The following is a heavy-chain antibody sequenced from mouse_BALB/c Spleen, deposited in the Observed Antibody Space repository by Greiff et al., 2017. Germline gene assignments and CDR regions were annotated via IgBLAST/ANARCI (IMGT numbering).Heavy chain of an antibody. J-gene: IGHJ1*01. Sequence: QVQLKQSGAELAKPGASVKMSCKASGYTFTSYWMHWVKQRPGQGLEWIGYINPSTGYTEYNQKFKDKATLTADKSSSTAYMQLSSLTSEDSAVYYCAHYYGSSYWYFDVWGAGTTVTVSS. CDR1: GYTFTSYW. CDR2: INPSTGYT. V-gene: IGHV1-7*01. D-gene: IGHD1-1*01. CDR3: AHYYGSSYWYFDV.